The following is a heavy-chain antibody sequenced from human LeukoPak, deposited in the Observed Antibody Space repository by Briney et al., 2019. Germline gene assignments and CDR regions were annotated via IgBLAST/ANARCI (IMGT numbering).Heavy chain of an antibody. V-gene: IGHV1-69*05. J-gene: IGHJ5*02. D-gene: IGHD1-1*01. CDR2: IIPIFGTA. CDR3: ARVGYNWNDTQNWFDP. Sequence: GASVKVSCKASGGTFSSYAISWVRQAPGQGLEWMGGIIPIFGTANYAQKFQGRVTITTDESTSTAYMELSSLRSEDTAVYYCARVGYNWNDTQNWFDPRGQGTLVTVSS. CDR1: GGTFSSYA.